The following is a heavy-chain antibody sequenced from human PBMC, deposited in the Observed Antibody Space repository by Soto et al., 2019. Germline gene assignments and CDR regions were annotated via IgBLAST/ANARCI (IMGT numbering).Heavy chain of an antibody. CDR2: INHSGST. CDR3: ARGFRGSSSQEGG. V-gene: IGHV4-34*01. D-gene: IGHD6-13*01. Sequence: QVQLQQWGAGLLKPSETLSLTCAVYGGSFSGYYWSWIRQPPGKGLEWIGEINHSGSTNYNPSLKSRVTISVDTSKNQFSLKLSSVTAADTAVYYCARGFRGSSSQEGGWGQGTLVTVSS. CDR1: GGSFSGYY. J-gene: IGHJ4*02.